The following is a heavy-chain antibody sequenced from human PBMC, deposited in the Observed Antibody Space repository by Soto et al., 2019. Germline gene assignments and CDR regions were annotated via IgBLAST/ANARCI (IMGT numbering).Heavy chain of an antibody. J-gene: IGHJ6*02. D-gene: IGHD3-10*01. V-gene: IGHV4-34*01. CDR1: GGSFSGYY. CDR2: INHSGST. CDR3: ARVSGIYYYGMDV. Sequence: SEALSLTCAVYGGSFSGYYWRWIRQPPGKGLEWIGEINHSGSTNYNPSLKSRVTISVDTSKNQFSLKLSSVTAADTAVYYCARVSGIYYYGMDVWGQGTTVT.